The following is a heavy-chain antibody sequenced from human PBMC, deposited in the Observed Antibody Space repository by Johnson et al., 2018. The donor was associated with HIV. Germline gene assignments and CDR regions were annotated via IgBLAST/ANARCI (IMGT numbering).Heavy chain of an antibody. CDR2: IYSGGRT. Sequence: VQLVESGGGVVQPGGSLRLSCAASGFTFSSYAIHWVRQAPGKGLEWVAVIYSGGRTDYADSVKGRFTISRDNSKNTLYLQMNSLRAEDTAVYYCARAPLGYCSSSTCITDAFDVWGQGTMVTVSS. J-gene: IGHJ3*01. D-gene: IGHD2-2*01. V-gene: IGHV3-66*01. CDR1: GFTFSSYA. CDR3: ARAPLGYCSSSTCITDAFDV.